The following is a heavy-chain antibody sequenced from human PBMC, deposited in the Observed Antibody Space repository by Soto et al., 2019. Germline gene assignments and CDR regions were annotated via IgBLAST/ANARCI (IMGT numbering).Heavy chain of an antibody. J-gene: IGHJ4*02. CDR2: ISYDGSNK. V-gene: IGHV3-30*18. CDR3: AKDLEEVAGGLFDY. D-gene: IGHD6-19*01. Sequence: GWSLRLSCAASGFTFSSYGMHWVRQAPGKGLEWVAVISYDGSNKYYADSVKGRFTISRDNSKNTLYLQMNSLRAEDTAVYYCAKDLEEVAGGLFDYWGQGTLVTVSS. CDR1: GFTFSSYG.